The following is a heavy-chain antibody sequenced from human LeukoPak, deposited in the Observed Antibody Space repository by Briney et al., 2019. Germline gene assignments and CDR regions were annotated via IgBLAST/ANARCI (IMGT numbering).Heavy chain of an antibody. CDR1: GGSISSSSYY. Sequence: PSETLSLTCTVSGGSISSSSYYWGWLRQPPGKGLEWIGYIYYSGSTNYNPSLKSRVTISVDTSKNQFSLKLSSVTAADTAVYYCARAPYGGNSFDYWGQGTLVTVSS. CDR3: ARAPYGGNSFDY. V-gene: IGHV4-61*05. J-gene: IGHJ4*02. CDR2: IYYSGST. D-gene: IGHD4-23*01.